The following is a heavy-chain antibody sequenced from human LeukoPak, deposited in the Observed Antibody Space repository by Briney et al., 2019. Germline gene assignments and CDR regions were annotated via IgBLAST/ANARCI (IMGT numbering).Heavy chain of an antibody. CDR2: ISYDGSNK. CDR3: ARVRFPIYSYGYFYY. CDR1: GFTFSSYA. V-gene: IGHV3-30*04. D-gene: IGHD5-18*01. J-gene: IGHJ4*02. Sequence: GRSLRLSCAASGFTFSSYAMHWVRQAPGEGVERVAVISYDGSNKYYADSVKGRFTISRDNSKNTLYLQMNSLRAEDTAVYYCARVRFPIYSYGYFYYWGQGTLVTVSS.